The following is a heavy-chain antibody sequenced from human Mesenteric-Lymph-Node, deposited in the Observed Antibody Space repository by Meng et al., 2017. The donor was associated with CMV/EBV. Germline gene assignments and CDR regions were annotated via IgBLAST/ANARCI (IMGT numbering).Heavy chain of an antibody. J-gene: IGHJ4*02. Sequence: GGSLRLSCVASAFTFSSFEMNWVRQAPGKGLEWVSYITSRGDSEYYADSVKGRFTVSRDNAKNSLYLQMNSLRVEDTAVYYCARQTGVISYFDYWGQGTLVTV. CDR3: ARQTGVISYFDY. CDR1: AFTFSSFE. CDR2: ITSRGDSE. D-gene: IGHD7-27*01. V-gene: IGHV3-48*03.